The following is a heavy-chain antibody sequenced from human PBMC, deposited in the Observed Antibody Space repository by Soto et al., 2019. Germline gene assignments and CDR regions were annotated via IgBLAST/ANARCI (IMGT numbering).Heavy chain of an antibody. D-gene: IGHD2-15*01. J-gene: IGHJ3*01. CDR3: AKGYCSGGSCYTD. V-gene: IGHV3-23*01. CDR1: GLTFSSYA. Sequence: PGGSLRLSCAASGLTFSSYAMSWVRQAPGKGLEWVSAISGSGGSTYYADSVKGRFTISRDNSKNTLYLQMSSLRAADTAVYYCAKGYCSGGSCYTDWGQGTMVTVSS. CDR2: ISGSGGST.